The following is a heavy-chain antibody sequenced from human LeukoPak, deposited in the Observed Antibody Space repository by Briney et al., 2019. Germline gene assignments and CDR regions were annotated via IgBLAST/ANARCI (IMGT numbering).Heavy chain of an antibody. D-gene: IGHD4-17*01. CDR1: GYTFTSYG. CDR3: ARDDYDSYY. CDR2: ISAYNGNT. V-gene: IGHV1-18*01. Sequence: ASVKVSCKASGYTFTSYGISWVRQAPGQGLEWMGWISAYNGNTNYAQKFQGRVTITADESTSTAYMELSSLRSEDTAVYYCARDDYDSYYWGQGTLVTVSS. J-gene: IGHJ4*02.